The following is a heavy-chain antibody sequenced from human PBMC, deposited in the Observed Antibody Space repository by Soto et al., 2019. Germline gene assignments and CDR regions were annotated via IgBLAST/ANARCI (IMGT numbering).Heavy chain of an antibody. J-gene: IGHJ6*02. CDR2: ISGSGAGT. CDR1: GFTFSSSA. V-gene: IGHV3-23*01. D-gene: IGHD3-3*01. CDR3: ARGPTVFGAVISFDYYYGMYV. Sequence: GGSLRLSCTASGFTFSSSAMSWVRQAPGRGLEWVSGISGSGAGTYYADSVKGRFTISRDNSKNTLYLQMSGLRAEDAAVYYCARGPTVFGAVISFDYYYGMYVWGQGTPVTVSS.